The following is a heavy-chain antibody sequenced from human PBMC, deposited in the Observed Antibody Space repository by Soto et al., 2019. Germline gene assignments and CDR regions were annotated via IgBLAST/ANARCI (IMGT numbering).Heavy chain of an antibody. J-gene: IGHJ6*02. Sequence: GGSLRLSCAASGFTFSSYGMHWVRQAPGKGLEWVAVISYDGSNKYYADSVKGRFTISRDNSKNTLYLQMNSLRAEDTAVYYCAKDRWELPTYYYYYGMDVWGQGTTVTVSS. D-gene: IGHD1-26*01. CDR1: GFTFSSYG. CDR3: AKDRWELPTYYYYYGMDV. CDR2: ISYDGSNK. V-gene: IGHV3-30*18.